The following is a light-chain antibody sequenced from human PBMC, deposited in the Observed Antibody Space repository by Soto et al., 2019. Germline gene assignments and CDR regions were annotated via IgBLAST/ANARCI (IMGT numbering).Light chain of an antibody. CDR1: QGISSY. CDR2: AAS. V-gene: IGKV1-9*01. CDR3: QQLNSYTRT. Sequence: DIQLTQSPSFLSASVGDRVTITCWASQGISSYLDWYQQKPGKAPKLLIYAASTLQSGVPSRLRGSGYGTELTITISSMQNEDFETYYCQQLNSYTRTFGHGTKVDIK. J-gene: IGKJ1*01.